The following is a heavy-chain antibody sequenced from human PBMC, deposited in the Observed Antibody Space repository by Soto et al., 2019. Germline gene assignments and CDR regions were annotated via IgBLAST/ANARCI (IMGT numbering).Heavy chain of an antibody. CDR1: GFSLTTNGVG. V-gene: IGHV2-5*02. CDR2: VYWADDK. D-gene: IGHD4-17*01. J-gene: IGHJ6*02. Sequence: QITLKESGPTLVRPTQTLTLTCTFSGFSLTTNGVGVGWIRQPPGKALEWLALVYWADDKRYNPSLKSRLTISKASSRNPVVPTLTHMAPVDTATYYGAHRRTTISPPFSYLGLDVWGQGTTVTVSS. CDR3: AHRRTTISPPFSYLGLDV.